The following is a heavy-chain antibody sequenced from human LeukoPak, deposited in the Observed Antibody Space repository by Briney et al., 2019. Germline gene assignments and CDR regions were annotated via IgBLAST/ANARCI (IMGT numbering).Heavy chain of an antibody. D-gene: IGHD6-19*01. J-gene: IGHJ3*02. Sequence: PSETLSLTCTVSGGSISSYYWGWIRQPPGKGLEWIGYIYYSGSTNYNPSLKSRVTISVDTSKNQFSLKLSSVTAADTAVYYCARRSERWLGAFDIWGQGTMVTVSS. CDR3: ARRSERWLGAFDI. V-gene: IGHV4-59*08. CDR1: GGSISSYY. CDR2: IYYSGST.